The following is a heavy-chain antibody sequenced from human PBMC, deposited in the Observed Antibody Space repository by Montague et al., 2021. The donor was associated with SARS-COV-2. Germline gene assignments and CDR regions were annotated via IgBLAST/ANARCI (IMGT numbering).Heavy chain of an antibody. CDR1: GFTFSNYA. J-gene: IGHJ3*02. V-gene: IGHV3-23*03. Sequence: SLRLSCAASGFTFSNYAVSWIRQAPGKGLEWVSVTYNGDSSTNYADSVKGRFTISRDNSKNTLYLQMNSLRAEDTAVYYCANFQWFELGAFGIWGQGTMVTVSS. CDR3: ANFQWFELGAFGI. CDR2: TYNGDSST. D-gene: IGHD3-10*01.